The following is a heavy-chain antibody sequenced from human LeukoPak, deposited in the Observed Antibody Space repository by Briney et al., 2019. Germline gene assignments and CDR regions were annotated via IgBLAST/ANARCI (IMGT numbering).Heavy chain of an antibody. V-gene: IGHV4-30-4*07. CDR2: IYYSGGT. CDR3: ARYSGSYPHDAFDI. CDR1: GGSISSGGYS. D-gene: IGHD1-26*01. Sequence: PSETLSLTCAVSGGSISSGGYSWSWIRQPPGTGLEWIGYIYYSGGTYYNPSLKSRVTISVDTSRNHFSLKLSSVTAADTAVYYCARYSGSYPHDAFDIWGQGTMVTVSS. J-gene: IGHJ3*02.